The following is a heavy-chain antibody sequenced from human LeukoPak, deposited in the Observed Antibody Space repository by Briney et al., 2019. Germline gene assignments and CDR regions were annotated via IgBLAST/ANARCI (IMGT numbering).Heavy chain of an antibody. J-gene: IGHJ4*02. CDR3: ARGVASGEANHDFWGRVGTHYYFDF. Sequence: PSETLSLTCTVSGGSISSYYWSWIRQPAGKGLEWIVSMDQSGSTYSNPSLESRVTISVDTSKNQFSLQLRSVTAVDTAVYYCARGVASGEANHDFWGRVGTHYYFDFWGQGSLVTVSS. CDR2: MDQSGST. V-gene: IGHV4-4*07. CDR1: GGSISSYY. D-gene: IGHD3-3*01.